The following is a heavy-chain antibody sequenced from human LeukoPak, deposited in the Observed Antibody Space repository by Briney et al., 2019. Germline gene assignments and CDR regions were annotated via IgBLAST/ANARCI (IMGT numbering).Heavy chain of an antibody. Sequence: GGSLRLSCAASGFTFSSYAMSWVRQAPGKGLEWVSAIIDGGGSTYYADSVKGRFTISRDNSKNTRYLQMNSLRAEDTAVYYGAKRGGYYYDSSGLFDYWGQGTLVTVSS. V-gene: IGHV3-23*01. CDR2: IIDGGGST. D-gene: IGHD3-22*01. J-gene: IGHJ4*02. CDR1: GFTFSSYA. CDR3: AKRGGYYYDSSGLFDY.